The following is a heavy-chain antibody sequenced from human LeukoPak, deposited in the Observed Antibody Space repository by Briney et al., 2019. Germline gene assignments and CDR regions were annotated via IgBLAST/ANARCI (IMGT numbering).Heavy chain of an antibody. Sequence: GGTLRLSCAASGFTFSSYAMSWVRQAPGKGLEWVSAISGSGGSTYYADSVKGRFTISRDNSKNTLYLQMNSLRAEDTAVYYCAKFLDYGSGAARDIWGQGTLVTVSS. CDR3: AKFLDYGSGAARDI. D-gene: IGHD3-10*01. J-gene: IGHJ4*02. CDR1: GFTFSSYA. V-gene: IGHV3-23*01. CDR2: ISGSGGST.